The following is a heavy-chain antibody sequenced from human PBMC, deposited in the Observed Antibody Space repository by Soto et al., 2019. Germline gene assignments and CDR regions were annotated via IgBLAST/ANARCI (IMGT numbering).Heavy chain of an antibody. CDR1: GFTFSSYS. J-gene: IGHJ4*02. CDR3: ARDSGSSWDKDFDY. V-gene: IGHV3-21*01. D-gene: IGHD6-13*01. CDR2: ISSSSSYI. Sequence: GGSLRLSCAASGFTFSSYSMNWVRQAPGKGLEWVSSISSSSSYIYYADSVKGRFTISRDNAKNSLYLQMKSLRAEDTAVYDSARDSGSSWDKDFDYWGQGTMVTVSS.